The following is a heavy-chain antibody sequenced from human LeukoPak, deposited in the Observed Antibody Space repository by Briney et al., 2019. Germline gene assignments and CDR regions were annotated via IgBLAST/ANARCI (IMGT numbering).Heavy chain of an antibody. CDR1: GGSFSGYY. CDR2: INHSGST. CDR3: AEAGWGFDY. D-gene: IGHD3-16*01. Sequence: SETLSLTCAVYGGSFSGYYWSWIRQPPGKGLEWIGEINHSGSTNYNPSLKSRVTISVDTSKNQFSLKPSSVTAADTAVYYCAEAGWGFDYWGQGTLVAVSS. V-gene: IGHV4-34*01. J-gene: IGHJ4*02.